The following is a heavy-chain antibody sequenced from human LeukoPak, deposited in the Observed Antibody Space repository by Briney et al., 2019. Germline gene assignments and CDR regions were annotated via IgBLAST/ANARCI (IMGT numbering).Heavy chain of an antibody. J-gene: IGHJ5*02. Sequence: SETLSLTCTVSGGSISSYYWSWIRQPPGKGLEWIGYIYYSGSTYYNPSLKSRVTISVDTSKNQFSLKLSSVTAADTAVYYCARLVATSRFDPWGHGTLVTVSS. CDR3: ARLVATSRFDP. CDR1: GGSISSYY. D-gene: IGHD5-12*01. V-gene: IGHV4-59*08. CDR2: IYYSGST.